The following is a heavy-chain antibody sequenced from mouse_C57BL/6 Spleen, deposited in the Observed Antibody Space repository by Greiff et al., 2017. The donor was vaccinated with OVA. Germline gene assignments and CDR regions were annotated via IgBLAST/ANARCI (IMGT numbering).Heavy chain of an antibody. D-gene: IGHD2-12*01. CDR3: AGTANYTIFYAY. J-gene: IGHJ3*01. Sequence: EVKLMESGGGLVKPGGSLKLSCAASGFTFSDYGMHWVRQAPEKGLEWVAYISSGSSTIYYADTVKGRFTISRDNAKNTLCLQMTSLRSEDTAMYYCAGTANYTIFYAYWGQGTLVTVSA. V-gene: IGHV5-17*01. CDR2: ISSGSSTI. CDR1: GFTFSDYG.